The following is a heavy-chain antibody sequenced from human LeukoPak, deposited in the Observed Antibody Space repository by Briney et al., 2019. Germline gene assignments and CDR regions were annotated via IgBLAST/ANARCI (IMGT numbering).Heavy chain of an antibody. CDR1: GGSISSGGYY. J-gene: IGHJ4*02. CDR3: ARQSSPFYFVDY. Sequence: SETLSLTCTVSGGSISSGGYYWSWIRQHPGKGLEWIGYIYDSESTYYSPSLKSRVTISADTSKNQFSLKLSSVTAADTAVYFCARQSSPFYFVDYWGQGIPVTVSS. CDR2: IYDSEST. D-gene: IGHD2/OR15-2a*01. V-gene: IGHV4-31*03.